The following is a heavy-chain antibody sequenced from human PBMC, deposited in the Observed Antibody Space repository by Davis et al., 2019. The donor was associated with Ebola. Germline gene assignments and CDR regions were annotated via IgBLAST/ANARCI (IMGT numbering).Heavy chain of an antibody. CDR1: GYTFTGYY. CDR2: INPNSGGT. J-gene: IGHJ6*02. CDR3: ARRGGEYNSERGKSMNV. D-gene: IGHD6-19*01. V-gene: IGHV1-2*04. Sequence: ASVKVSCKASGYTFTGYYMHWVRQAPGQGLEWMGWINPNSGGTNYAQKFQGWVTMTRDTSISTAYMELSRLRSEDTAVYYCARRGGEYNSERGKSMNVWGQGTMVTVSS.